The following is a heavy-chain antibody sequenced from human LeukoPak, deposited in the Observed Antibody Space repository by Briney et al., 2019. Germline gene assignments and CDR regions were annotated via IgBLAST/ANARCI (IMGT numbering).Heavy chain of an antibody. D-gene: IGHD3/OR15-3a*01. CDR2: IYYTGNT. V-gene: IGHV4-39*01. J-gene: IGHJ4*02. CDR3: ARQTGSGLFILP. Sequence: SETLSLTCTVSGVSISSSNSYWGWIRQPPGKGLEWIGSIYYTGNTYYNASLKGQVSISIDTSKNQFSLKLTSVTAADTSVYYCARQTGSGLFILPGGQGTLVTVSS. CDR1: GVSISSSNSY.